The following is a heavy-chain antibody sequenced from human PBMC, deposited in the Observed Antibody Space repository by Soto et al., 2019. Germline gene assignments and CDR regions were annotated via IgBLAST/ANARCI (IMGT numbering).Heavy chain of an antibody. V-gene: IGHV4-34*01. CDR2: INHIGST. D-gene: IGHD1-20*01. Sequence: QVQLQQWGAGLLKPSETLSLTCAVYGGSFSGYYWRWIRQPPGKVLEWIGEINHIGSTNYNTSLKSRVTISIDTSKNQFSLKLSSVTAADTAVYYCARSNREGITGTTWLYYFDYWGQGTLVTVSS. CDR1: GGSFSGYY. J-gene: IGHJ4*02. CDR3: ARSNREGITGTTWLYYFDY.